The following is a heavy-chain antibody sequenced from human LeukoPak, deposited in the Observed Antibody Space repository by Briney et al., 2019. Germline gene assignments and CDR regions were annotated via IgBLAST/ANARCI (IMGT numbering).Heavy chain of an antibody. CDR1: GGSFSGYY. CDR3: VRGIYGMDV. V-gene: IGHV4-34*01. Sequence: SETLSLTCAVYGGSFSGYYWSWIRQPPGKGLEWIGEINHSGSTNYNPSLKSRVTISVDTSKNQFSLKLSSVTAADTAVYYCVRGIYGMDVWGQGTTVTVSS. CDR2: INHSGST. J-gene: IGHJ6*02.